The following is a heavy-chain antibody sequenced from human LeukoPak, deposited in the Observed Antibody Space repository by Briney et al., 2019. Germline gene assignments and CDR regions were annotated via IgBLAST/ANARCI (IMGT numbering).Heavy chain of an antibody. Sequence: SETLSLTCTVSGDPISTYYWSWIRQPPGKGLEWIGYIYYSGSTNYNPSLKSRITISVDTSKNQFSLKLSSVTAADTAVYYCARGYSSSWHLNWFDPWGQGTLVTVSS. D-gene: IGHD6-13*01. CDR1: GDPISTYY. CDR2: IYYSGST. V-gene: IGHV4-59*08. CDR3: ARGYSSSWHLNWFDP. J-gene: IGHJ5*02.